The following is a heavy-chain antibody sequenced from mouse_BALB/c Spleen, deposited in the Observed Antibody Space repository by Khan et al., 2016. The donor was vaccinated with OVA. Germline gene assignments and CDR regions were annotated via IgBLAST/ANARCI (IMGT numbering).Heavy chain of an antibody. CDR1: GYTFPSYW. Sequence: QVQLQQSGAELVKPGTSVKLSCKTSGYTFPSYWIQWVKQRPGQGLGWIGQIFPGTGTTYYNENFKDKATLTVDTSSNSAYMQLTSLTSEDSAVYFCASGYFGNYEFVYWGQGTLVTVSP. J-gene: IGHJ3*01. V-gene: IGHV1S132*01. CDR2: IFPGTGTT. D-gene: IGHD2-1*01. CDR3: ASGYFGNYEFVY.